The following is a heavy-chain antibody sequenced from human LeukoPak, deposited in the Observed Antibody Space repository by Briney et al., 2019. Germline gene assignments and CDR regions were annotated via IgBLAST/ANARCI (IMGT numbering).Heavy chain of an antibody. D-gene: IGHD3-22*01. CDR3: ARSYYDSSGYCQH. CDR2: IIPIFGTA. V-gene: IGHV1-69*05. Sequence: GGTSSGCANCCVRKPPEQRLGWLGRIIPIFGTANYAEKCQGRVTITTDESTSTAYMELSSLRSEDTAVYYCARSYYDSSGYCQHWGQGTLVTVSS. CDR1: GGTSSGCA. J-gene: IGHJ1*01.